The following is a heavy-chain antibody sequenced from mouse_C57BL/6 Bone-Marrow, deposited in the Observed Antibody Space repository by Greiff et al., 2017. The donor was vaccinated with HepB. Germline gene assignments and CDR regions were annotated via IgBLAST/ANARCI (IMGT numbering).Heavy chain of an antibody. CDR1: GYTFTSYW. J-gene: IGHJ3*01. V-gene: IGHV1-69*01. D-gene: IGHD1-1*01. CDR2: IDPSDSYT. CDR3: ARWNYYGSSYEGWFAY. Sequence: QVQLQQPGAELVMPGASVKLSCKASGYTFTSYWMHWVKQRPGQGLEWIGEIDPSDSYTNYNQKFKGKSTLTVDKSSSTAYMQLSSLTSEDSAVYYCARWNYYGSSYEGWFAYGGQGTLVTVSA.